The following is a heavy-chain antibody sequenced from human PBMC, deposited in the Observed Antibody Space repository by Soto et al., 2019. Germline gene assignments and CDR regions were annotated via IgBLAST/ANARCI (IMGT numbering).Heavy chain of an antibody. J-gene: IGHJ4*02. D-gene: IGHD6-19*01. CDR1: GGSISSGGYS. Sequence: SETLSLTCAVSGGSISSGGYSWSWIRQPPGKGLEWIGYIYHSGSTYYNPSLKSRVTISVDRSKNQFSLKLSSVTAADTAVYYCARGKRGSPGIAVAGLHFDYWGQGTLVTFSS. V-gene: IGHV4-30-2*01. CDR2: IYHSGST. CDR3: ARGKRGSPGIAVAGLHFDY.